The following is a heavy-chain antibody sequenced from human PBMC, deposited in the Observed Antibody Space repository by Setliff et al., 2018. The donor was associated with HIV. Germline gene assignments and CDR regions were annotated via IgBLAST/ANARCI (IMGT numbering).Heavy chain of an antibody. J-gene: IGHJ4*02. V-gene: IGHV4-34*01. CDR2: IQHSGRT. D-gene: IGHD6-13*01. Sequence: LSLTCAVYGGSFSGYCWSWIRQPPGKGLEWIGEIQHSGRTNYNPSLKSRVTTSVDTSKNQFSLRLSSVTAADTAVYYCASELQGHSSSWPNYWGQGTLVTVSS. CDR1: GGSFSGYC. CDR3: ASELQGHSSSWPNY.